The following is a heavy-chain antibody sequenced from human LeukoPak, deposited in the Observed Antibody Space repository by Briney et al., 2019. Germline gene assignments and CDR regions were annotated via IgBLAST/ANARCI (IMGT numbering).Heavy chain of an antibody. CDR2: ISYDGSNK. J-gene: IGHJ4*02. CDR1: GFTFSSYA. CDR3: ARGAHYYDSSGYLAFDY. Sequence: GGSLRLSCAASGFTFSSYAMHWVRQAPGKGLEWVAVISYDGSNKYYADSVKGRFTISRDNSKNTLYLQMNSLRAEDTAVYYCARGAHYYDSSGYLAFDYWGQGTLVTVSS. D-gene: IGHD3-22*01. V-gene: IGHV3-30-3*01.